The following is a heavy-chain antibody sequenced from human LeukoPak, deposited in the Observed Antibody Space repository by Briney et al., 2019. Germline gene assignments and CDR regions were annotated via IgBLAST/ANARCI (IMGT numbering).Heavy chain of an antibody. V-gene: IGHV3-23*01. J-gene: IGHJ4*02. D-gene: IGHD1-26*01. Sequence: PGGSLRLSCAASGFTFSSYAMSWVRQAPGKGLEWVSAISGSGGSTYYADSVKGRFTISRDNSKHTLYLQMDSLRAEDTAGYYCAKESSGSYDYWGQGTLVTVSS. CDR1: GFTFSSYA. CDR2: ISGSGGST. CDR3: AKESSGSYDY.